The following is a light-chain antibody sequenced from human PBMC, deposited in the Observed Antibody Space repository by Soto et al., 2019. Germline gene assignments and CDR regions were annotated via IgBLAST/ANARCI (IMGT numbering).Light chain of an antibody. J-gene: IGKJ4*01. Sequence: EIVLTQSPGTLSSSPGARVTLSCRASQSISSTYLDWYQQIAGQAPRLLIYSASSRATGIPDRFSGSGSGTDFTLTISRLQPEDVALYYCQHYDMSPLTFGGGTKVEIK. CDR3: QHYDMSPLT. CDR1: QSISSTY. CDR2: SAS. V-gene: IGKV3-20*01.